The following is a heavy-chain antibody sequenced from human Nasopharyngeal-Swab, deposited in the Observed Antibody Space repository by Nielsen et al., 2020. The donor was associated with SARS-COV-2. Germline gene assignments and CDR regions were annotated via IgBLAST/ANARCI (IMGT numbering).Heavy chain of an antibody. J-gene: IGHJ6*03. D-gene: IGHD2-15*01. CDR2: IGTAGDP. CDR3: ARGRYCSGGSCGAYMDV. Sequence: GGSLRLSCAASGFTFSSYDMHWVRQATGQGLEWVSAIGTAGDPYYPGSVKVRFTISRENAKNSLYLQMNSLRAGDTAVSYCARGRYCSGGSCGAYMDVWGKGTTVTVSS. CDR1: GFTFSSYD. V-gene: IGHV3-13*05.